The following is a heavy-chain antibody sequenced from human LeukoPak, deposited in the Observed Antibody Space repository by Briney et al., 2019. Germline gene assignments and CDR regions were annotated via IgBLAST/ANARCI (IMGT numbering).Heavy chain of an antibody. Sequence: SETLSLTCTVSGGSISSYYWGWIRQPPGKGLEWIGYISYSGSTNYNPSLKSRVTIPLDTSKNQFSLNLSSVTAADTAVYYCARDSIAVAGTRGIFSHWGQGTLVTVSS. CDR1: GGSISSYY. D-gene: IGHD6-19*01. CDR2: ISYSGST. J-gene: IGHJ4*02. V-gene: IGHV4-59*01. CDR3: ARDSIAVAGTRGIFSH.